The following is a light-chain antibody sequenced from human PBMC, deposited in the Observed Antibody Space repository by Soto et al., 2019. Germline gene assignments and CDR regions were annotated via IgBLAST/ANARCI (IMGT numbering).Light chain of an antibody. CDR3: QSYDSSLSAYYV. J-gene: IGLJ1*01. CDR2: GNS. CDR1: SSNIGAGYD. V-gene: IGLV1-40*01. Sequence: QLVLTQPPSVSGAPGQRVTISCTGSSSNIGAGYDVHWYQQLPGTAPKLLIYGNSNRPSGVPDRFSGSKSGTSASLAITGLQAEDEADYYCQSYDSSLSAYYVFGTGTKQTVL.